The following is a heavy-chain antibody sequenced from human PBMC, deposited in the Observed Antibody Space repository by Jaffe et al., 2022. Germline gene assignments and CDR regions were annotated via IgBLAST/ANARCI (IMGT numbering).Heavy chain of an antibody. Sequence: EVQLVESGGGLVQPGGSLRLSCAASGFTFSSYWMSWVRQAPGKGLEWVANIKQDGSEKYYVDSVKGRFTISRDNAKNSLYLQMNSLRAEDTAVYYCARDLGYFLLRGAFDIWGQGTMVTVSS. D-gene: IGHD5-12*01. CDR3: ARDLGYFLLRGAFDI. CDR1: GFTFSSYW. J-gene: IGHJ3*02. CDR2: IKQDGSEK. V-gene: IGHV3-7*05.